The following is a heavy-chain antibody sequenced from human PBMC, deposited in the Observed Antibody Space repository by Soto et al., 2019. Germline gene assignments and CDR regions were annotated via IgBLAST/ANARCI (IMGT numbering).Heavy chain of an antibody. J-gene: IGHJ3*02. CDR3: AKGVGSSWGHDAFDI. CDR2: ISWNSGSI. Sequence: GGSLRLSCAASGFTFDDYAMHWVRQAPGKGLEWVSGISWNSGSIGYADSVKGRLTISRDNAKNSLYLQMNSLRAEDTALYYCAKGVGSSWGHDAFDIWGQGTMVTVSS. V-gene: IGHV3-9*01. CDR1: GFTFDDYA. D-gene: IGHD6-13*01.